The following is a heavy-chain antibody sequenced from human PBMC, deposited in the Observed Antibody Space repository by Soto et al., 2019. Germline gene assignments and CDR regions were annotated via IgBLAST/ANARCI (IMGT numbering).Heavy chain of an antibody. V-gene: IGHV3-7*03. CDR2: IKQDGSEK. J-gene: IGHJ3*02. D-gene: IGHD3-9*01. CDR3: ARTLYFHGAFDI. CDR1: GFTFSSYW. Sequence: GESLKISCAASGFTFSSYWMSWVRQAPGKGLEWVANIKQDGSEKYYVDSVKGRFTISRDNAKNSLYLQMNSLRAEDTAVYYCARTLYFHGAFDIWGQGTMVTVSS.